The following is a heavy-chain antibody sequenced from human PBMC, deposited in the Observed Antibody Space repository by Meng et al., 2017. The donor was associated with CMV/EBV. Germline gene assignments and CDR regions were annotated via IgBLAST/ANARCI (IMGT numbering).Heavy chain of an antibody. J-gene: IGHJ4*02. D-gene: IGHD6-13*01. Sequence: GGSLRLSCAASEFTFSNYAIQWVRRAPGKGLEWVAVTSYDGSTKHYADSVKGRFTISRDNSKNTVFLQMNSLRPEDTAVYYCARDLCVDSSCSPFGYWGQGALVTVSS. V-gene: IGHV3-30-3*01. CDR3: ARDLCVDSSCSPFGY. CDR1: EFTFSNYA. CDR2: TSYDGSTK.